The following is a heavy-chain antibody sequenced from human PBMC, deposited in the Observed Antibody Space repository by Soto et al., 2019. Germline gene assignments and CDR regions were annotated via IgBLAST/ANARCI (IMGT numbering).Heavy chain of an antibody. CDR2: ISGSGGST. V-gene: IGHV3-23*01. Sequence: EKELEGVSAISGSGGSTYYSDSVKGRFTISRDNSKNTQYLQMNSLRAEDTAVFFFQAEDGIRGTVPVSAFLLNRSSDL. J-gene: IGHJ2*01. D-gene: IGHD1-1*01. CDR3: QAEDGIRGTVPVSAFLLNRSSDL.